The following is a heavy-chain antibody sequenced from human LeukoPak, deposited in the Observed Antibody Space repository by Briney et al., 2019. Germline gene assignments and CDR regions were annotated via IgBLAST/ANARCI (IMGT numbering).Heavy chain of an antibody. D-gene: IGHD7-27*01. CDR3: ARDSGGMDV. J-gene: IGHJ6*02. CDR2: IYYSGST. CDR1: GRSVRRYY. V-gene: IGHV4-59*02. Sequence: AETLYLTCTVYGRSVRRYYWSWIRQPPGKGLEWIGYIYYSGSTNYNPSLKSRVTISVDTSKNQFSLKLSSVTAADTAVYYCARDSGGMDVWGQGTTVTVSS.